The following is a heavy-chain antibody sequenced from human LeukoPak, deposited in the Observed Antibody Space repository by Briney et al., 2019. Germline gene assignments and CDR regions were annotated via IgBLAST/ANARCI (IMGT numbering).Heavy chain of an antibody. V-gene: IGHV4-38-2*02. Sequence: SETLSLTCTVSGFSISSGYYWGWIRQSPGEGLEWIGSAYYSGSTYYNPSLKSRVTLSVETSKNQFSLRLSSVTAADTAVYYCARGRANFDYWGQGTLGTVSS. CDR2: AYYSGST. CDR3: ARGRANFDY. J-gene: IGHJ4*02. CDR1: GFSISSGYY.